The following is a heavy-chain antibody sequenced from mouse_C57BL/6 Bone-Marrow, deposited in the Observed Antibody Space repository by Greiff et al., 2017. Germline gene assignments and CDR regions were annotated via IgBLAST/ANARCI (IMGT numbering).Heavy chain of an antibody. J-gene: IGHJ1*03. Sequence: EVKLMESGGGLVKPGGSLKLSCAASGFTFSDYGMHWVRQAPEKGLEWVAYISSGSSTIYYAATVKGRYTISSDNAQNTLFLQMTSLRSEDTDMYYWSRDSYGPLYWYFDVWGTGTTVTVSS. CDR2: ISSGSSTI. CDR3: SRDSYGPLYWYFDV. D-gene: IGHD1-1*01. V-gene: IGHV5-17*01. CDR1: GFTFSDYG.